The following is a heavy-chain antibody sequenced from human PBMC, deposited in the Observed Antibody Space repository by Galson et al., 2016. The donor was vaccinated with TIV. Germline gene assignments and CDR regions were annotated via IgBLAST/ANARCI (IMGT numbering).Heavy chain of an antibody. J-gene: IGHJ3*01. CDR2: ISWNSGFI. D-gene: IGHD1-26*01. V-gene: IGHV3-9*01. Sequence: SLRLSCAASGFTFEYSAMHWVRLSPRKGLEWVSHISWNSGFIAYADSVKGRFTTSRDNAKKSLYLQMNNVRAEDTAFYYCVKEMWDPYDAFDLWGQGTMVTVSS. CDR1: GFTFEYSA. CDR3: VKEMWDPYDAFDL.